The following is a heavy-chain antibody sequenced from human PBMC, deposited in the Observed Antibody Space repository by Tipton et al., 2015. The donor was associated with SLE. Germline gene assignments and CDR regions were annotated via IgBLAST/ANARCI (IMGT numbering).Heavy chain of an antibody. CDR2: INHSGST. CDR1: GGSFSGYY. D-gene: IGHD2-2*03. V-gene: IGHV4-34*01. J-gene: IGHJ4*02. CDR3: ARVFGYCSSTSCSHKRFDY. Sequence: TLSLTCAVYGGSFSGYYWSWIRQPPGKGLEWIGEINHSGSTNYNPSLKSRVTISVDTSKNQFSLKLSSVTAADTAVYYCARVFGYCSSTSCSHKRFDYWGQGTLVTVSS.